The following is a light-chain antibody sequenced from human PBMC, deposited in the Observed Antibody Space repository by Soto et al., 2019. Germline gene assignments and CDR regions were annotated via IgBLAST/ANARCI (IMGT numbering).Light chain of an antibody. V-gene: IGLV2-23*02. J-gene: IGLJ3*02. CDR1: SSDVGRYNL. CDR3: CSYAGSITWV. Sequence: QSVLTQPASVSGSPGQSITISCTGTSSDVGRYNLVSWYQHHPGKAPKLVIDEVNKRPSGVSNRFSGYKSGNTASLTISGLQTEDEASYSFCSYAGSITWVFGGGTKLTVL. CDR2: EVN.